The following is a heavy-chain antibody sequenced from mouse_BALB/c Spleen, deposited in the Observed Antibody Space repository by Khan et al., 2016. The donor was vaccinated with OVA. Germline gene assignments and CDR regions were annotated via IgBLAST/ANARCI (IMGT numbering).Heavy chain of an antibody. V-gene: IGHV5-15*02. CDR3: ERSWAMDY. J-gene: IGHJ4*01. CDR1: GFTFSDYG. CDR2: ISNLAYSI. Sequence: EVQLVESGGGLVQPGGSRKLSCAASGFTFSDYGMAWVRQAPGKGPEWVAFISNLAYSIYYADTLTGRFTISRENAKNTPYLEMSSLRSEDTAMYYCERSWAMDYWCQGTSVTVSS.